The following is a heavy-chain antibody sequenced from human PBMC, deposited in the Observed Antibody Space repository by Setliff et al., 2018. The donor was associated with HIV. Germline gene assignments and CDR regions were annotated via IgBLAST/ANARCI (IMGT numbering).Heavy chain of an antibody. D-gene: IGHD1-26*01. V-gene: IGHV4-39*01. CDR1: GGSISSSSHY. J-gene: IGHJ4*02. CDR2: IYYSGRT. CDR3: ATSEWELIDFDY. Sequence: SETLSLTCTVSGGSISSSSHYWGWIRQPPGKGLEWVGSIYYSGRTYYNPSLKSRVTMSVDTSKHQFSLNLNSVTAADTAVYFCATSEWELIDFDYWGQGTLVTVSS.